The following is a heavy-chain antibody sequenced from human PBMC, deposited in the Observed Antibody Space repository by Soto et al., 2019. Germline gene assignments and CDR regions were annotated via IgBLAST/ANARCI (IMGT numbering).Heavy chain of an antibody. V-gene: IGHV1-3*01. D-gene: IGHD6-6*01. CDR3: ARQVSGAARPIDY. CDR1: GYTFTSYA. J-gene: IGHJ4*02. CDR2: INAGNGNT. Sequence: ASVKVSCKASGYTFTSYAMHWVRQAPGQRREWMGWINAGNGNTKYSQKFQGRVTITRDTSASTAYMELSSLRSEDTAVYYCARQVSGAARPIDYWGQGTLVTVSS.